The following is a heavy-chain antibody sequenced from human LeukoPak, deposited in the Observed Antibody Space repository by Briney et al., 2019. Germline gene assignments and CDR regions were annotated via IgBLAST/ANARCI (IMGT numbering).Heavy chain of an antibody. Sequence: PGGSLRLSCTAFRFTVNNNYMSWVRQAPGEGLEWVSVIYTGGSTYYADSVKGRFTISRDNSKNTLYLQMNSLRAEDTAVYYCAKDKYNFWSGSNYYYMDVWGKGTTVTVSS. CDR3: AKDKYNFWSGSNYYYMDV. CDR2: IYTGGST. D-gene: IGHD3-3*01. J-gene: IGHJ6*03. CDR1: RFTVNNNY. V-gene: IGHV3-53*01.